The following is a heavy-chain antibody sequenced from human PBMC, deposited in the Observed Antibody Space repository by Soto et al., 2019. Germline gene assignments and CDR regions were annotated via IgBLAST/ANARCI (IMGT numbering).Heavy chain of an antibody. CDR2: IWYDGSNK. J-gene: IGHJ6*02. CDR3: ARGNYSSSYYGVDV. V-gene: IGHV3-33*01. Sequence: QVQLVESGGGVVQPGRSLRLSCAASGFTFSSYGMQWVRQAPGKGLEWVAVIWYDGSNKYYADSVKGRFTISRDNSKNTLYLQMNSLRVEDTAVYYCARGNYSSSYYGVDVWGQGTTVTVSS. CDR1: GFTFSSYG. D-gene: IGHD6-13*01.